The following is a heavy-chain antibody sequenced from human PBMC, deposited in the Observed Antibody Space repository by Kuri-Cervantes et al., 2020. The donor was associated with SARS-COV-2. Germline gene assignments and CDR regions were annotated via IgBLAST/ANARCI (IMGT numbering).Heavy chain of an antibody. D-gene: IGHD5-24*01. J-gene: IGHJ4*02. CDR1: GFSFSTNV. CDR3: AKTSGYNYYFAY. Sequence: LSLTCAASGFSFSTNVMAWVRQAPGKGLEWVSTMSGSGASTHYADSVKGRFTISRDNSKNMLYLQMYSLRAEDTAVYYCAKTSGYNYYFAYWGQGSLGTVSS. V-gene: IGHV3-23*01. CDR2: MSGSGAST.